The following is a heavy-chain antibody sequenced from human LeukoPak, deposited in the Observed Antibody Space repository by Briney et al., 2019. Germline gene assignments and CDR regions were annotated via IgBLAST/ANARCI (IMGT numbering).Heavy chain of an antibody. J-gene: IGHJ4*02. Sequence: SETLSLTCAVYGGSFSGYYWSWIRQPPGKGLEWIGEINHSGSTNYNPSLKSRVTISVDTSKNQFSLKLSSVTAADTAVYYCARDGSGSRYYYDSSPLGWGQGTLVTVSS. CDR3: ARDGSGSRYYYDSSPLG. V-gene: IGHV4-34*01. CDR2: INHSGST. CDR1: GGSFSGYY. D-gene: IGHD3-22*01.